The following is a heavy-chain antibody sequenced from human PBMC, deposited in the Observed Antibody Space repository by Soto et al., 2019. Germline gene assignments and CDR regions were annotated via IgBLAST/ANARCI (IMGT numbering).Heavy chain of an antibody. D-gene: IGHD6-25*01. V-gene: IGHV5-10-1*01. J-gene: IGHJ4*02. CDR3: ARHKPGGGSYPFDF. CDR2: LNPKDSFA. Sequence: PGESLKISCKASGFIFTSYWLSWVRQMPGKGLEWMGMLNPKDSFANYSPSIRGHVTISPDTSVTTAYLKWSSLKASDTAIYYCARHKPGGGSYPFDFWGQGTLVTVSS. CDR1: GFIFTSYW.